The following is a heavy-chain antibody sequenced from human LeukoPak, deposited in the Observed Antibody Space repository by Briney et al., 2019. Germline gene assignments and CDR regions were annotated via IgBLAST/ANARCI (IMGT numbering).Heavy chain of an antibody. J-gene: IGHJ4*02. CDR2: IYYSGST. CDR3: ARVYDSSGVDY. V-gene: IGHV4-39*01. D-gene: IGHD3-22*01. Sequence: SSETLSLTCTVSGGSISSSSYYWGWIRQPPGKGLEWIGSIYYSGSTYYNPSLKSRVTISVDTSKNQFSLKLSSVTAADTAVYYCARVYDSSGVDYWGQGTLVTVSS. CDR1: GGSISSSSYY.